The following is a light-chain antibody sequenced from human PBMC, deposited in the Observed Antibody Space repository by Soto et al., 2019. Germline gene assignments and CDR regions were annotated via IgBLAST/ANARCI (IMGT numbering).Light chain of an antibody. J-gene: IGKJ4*01. V-gene: IGKV3-20*01. CDR1: QSIDSRW. CDR3: RVIVGWVT. Sequence: EIVLTQSPDTLFLSPGERATPSCRASQSIDSRWLTWNQQKPGQAPRLLIYTTSSRAPGIPDRFSGSGSGTDFTLTIRSLELEDSAVYYCRVIVGWVTLGGGTRGDIK. CDR2: TTS.